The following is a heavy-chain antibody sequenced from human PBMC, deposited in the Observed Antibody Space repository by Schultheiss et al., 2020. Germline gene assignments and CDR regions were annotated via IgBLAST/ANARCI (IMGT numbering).Heavy chain of an antibody. Sequence: SETLSLTCAVYGGSFSGYYWSWIRQPPGKGLEWIGEINHSGSTNYNPSLKSRVTISIDTSKNQFSLKLSSVTAADTAVYYCARAAGSTSRGYYYYYGMDVWGQGTTVTVSS. CDR3: ARAAGSTSRGYYYYYGMDV. CDR2: INHSGST. J-gene: IGHJ6*02. V-gene: IGHV4-34*01. CDR1: GGSFSGYY. D-gene: IGHD2-2*01.